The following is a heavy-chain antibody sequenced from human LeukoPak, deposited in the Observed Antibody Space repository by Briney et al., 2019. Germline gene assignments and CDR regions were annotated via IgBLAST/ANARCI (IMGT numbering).Heavy chain of an antibody. CDR3: ARGAAGTAPDYYYFGLDV. CDR1: GYRFTDYW. J-gene: IGHJ6*02. Sequence: GESLKISCKGSGYRFTDYWIGWVRQMPGKGLEWMGIIYPGDSDTRYSPSFQGQVTISADKSINTAHLQWSSLKASDTAMYYCARGAAGTAPDYYYFGLDVWGQGTTVRVSS. CDR2: IYPGDSDT. V-gene: IGHV5-51*01. D-gene: IGHD6-13*01.